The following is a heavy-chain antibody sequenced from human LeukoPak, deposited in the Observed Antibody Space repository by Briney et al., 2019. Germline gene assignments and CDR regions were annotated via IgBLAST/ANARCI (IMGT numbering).Heavy chain of an antibody. D-gene: IGHD3-10*01. Sequence: GGSLRLSCAASGFTFSSYAMTRVRQAPGKGLEWVSVVSGSGDITYYADSVKGRFTISRDNSKNTLYLQMNSLRAEDTAVYYCAKVVRYFYYNGMDVWGQGTTVTVSS. V-gene: IGHV3-23*01. CDR2: VSGSGDIT. J-gene: IGHJ6*02. CDR1: GFTFSSYA. CDR3: AKVVRYFYYNGMDV.